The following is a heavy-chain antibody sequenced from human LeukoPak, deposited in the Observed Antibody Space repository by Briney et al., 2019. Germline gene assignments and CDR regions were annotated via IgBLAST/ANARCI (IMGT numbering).Heavy chain of an antibody. V-gene: IGHV4-59*08. J-gene: IGHJ6*02. CDR1: GGSISSYY. CDR3: ARHSGQDTYYYYGMDV. Sequence: SETLSLTCTVSGGSISSYYWSWIRQPPGKGLEWIGYIYYSGGTNYNPSLKSRVTISVDTSKNQFSLKLSSVTAADTAVYYCARHSGQDTYYYYGMDVWGQGTTVTVSS. CDR2: IYYSGGT.